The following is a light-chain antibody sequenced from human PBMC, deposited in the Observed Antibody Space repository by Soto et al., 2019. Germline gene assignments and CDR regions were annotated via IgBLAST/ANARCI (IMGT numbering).Light chain of an antibody. V-gene: IGKV1-33*01. CDR2: DAS. CDR1: QDISNH. J-gene: IGKJ5*01. Sequence: DIQMTQSPSSLSASVGDRVTITCQASQDISNHLNWYQQKPGKAPKLLIFDASNLEVGVPSRFSGSGSGTEFTFAISSLQPEDIATYYCQQYDNLPPAITFGQGTRLEI. CDR3: QQYDNLPPAIT.